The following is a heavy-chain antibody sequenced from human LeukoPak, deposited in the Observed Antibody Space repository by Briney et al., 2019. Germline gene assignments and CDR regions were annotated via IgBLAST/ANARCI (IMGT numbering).Heavy chain of an antibody. D-gene: IGHD3-3*01. J-gene: IGHJ4*02. Sequence: SETLSLTCTVSGGSISSYYWSWIRQPGGKGLEWIGRIYTSGSTNYNPSLKSRVTISVDKSKNQFSLKPSSVTAADTAVYYCARGAPGHYDFWSGYSYFDYWGQGTLVTVSS. CDR3: ARGAPGHYDFWSGYSYFDY. CDR1: GGSISSYY. CDR2: IYTSGST. V-gene: IGHV4-4*07.